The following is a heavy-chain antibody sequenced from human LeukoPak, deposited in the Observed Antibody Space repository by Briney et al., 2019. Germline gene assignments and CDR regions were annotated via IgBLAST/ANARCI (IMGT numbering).Heavy chain of an antibody. V-gene: IGHV3-7*03. D-gene: IGHD4-17*01. J-gene: IGHJ4*02. CDR3: ARGQTTVTN. Sequence: PGGSLRLSCAASGFTFSSYWMSWVRQAPGKGLEWVANIKQDGSEKYYVDSVKGRFTISRGNAKNSLYLQMNSLRAEDTAEYFCARGQTTVTNWGQGTLVTVSS. CDR2: IKQDGSEK. CDR1: GFTFSSYW.